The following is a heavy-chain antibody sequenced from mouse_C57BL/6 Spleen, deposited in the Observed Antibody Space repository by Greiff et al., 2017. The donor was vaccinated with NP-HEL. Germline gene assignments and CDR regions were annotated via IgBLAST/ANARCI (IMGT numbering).Heavy chain of an antibody. Sequence: QVQLQQPGAELVKPGASVKLSCKASGYTFTSYWMQWVKQRPGQGLEWIGEIDPSDSYTNYNQKFKGKATLTVDTSSSTACMQLSSLTSEDSAVYYCARSAMDYWGQGTSVTVSS. CDR2: IDPSDSYT. CDR3: ARSAMDY. J-gene: IGHJ4*01. V-gene: IGHV1-50*01. CDR1: GYTFTSYW.